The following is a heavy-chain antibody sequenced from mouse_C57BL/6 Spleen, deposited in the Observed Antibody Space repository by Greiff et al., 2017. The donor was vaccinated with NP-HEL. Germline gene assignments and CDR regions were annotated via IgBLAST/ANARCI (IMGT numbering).Heavy chain of an antibody. J-gene: IGHJ2*01. Sequence: LQQPGAELVRHGMSGKVDCKVFGCTVTSYWSHWVKQRPGQGLEWIGVIDPSDRCTNYNQKFKGKATLTVDTSSSTAYMQLSSLTSEDSAVYYCARGNYYGSSYDYWGQGTTLTVSS. CDR2: IDPSDRCT. V-gene: IGHV1-59*01. CDR1: GCTVTSYW. CDR3: ARGNYYGSSYDY. D-gene: IGHD1-1*01.